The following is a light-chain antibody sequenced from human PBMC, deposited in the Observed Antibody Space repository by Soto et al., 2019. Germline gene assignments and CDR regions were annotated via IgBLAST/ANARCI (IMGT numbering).Light chain of an antibody. V-gene: IGLV1-44*01. CDR1: SSNIGTHT. Sequence: QLVLTQPPSASETPGQRVTISCSGSSSNIGTHTVHWYQHLPGTAPKLLIYGNNQRPSGVPDRFSGSKSGTSASLAISGLQSEDEAIYYCGSWDDSLNGLVVFGGGTKLTVL. CDR3: GSWDDSLNGLVV. CDR2: GNN. J-gene: IGLJ2*01.